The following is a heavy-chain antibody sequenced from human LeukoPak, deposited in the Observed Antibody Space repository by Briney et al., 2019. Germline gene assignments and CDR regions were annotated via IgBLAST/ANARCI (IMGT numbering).Heavy chain of an antibody. Sequence: ASVKVSCKVSGYTLTELSMHWVRQAPGKGLEWMGGFDPEDGETIYAQKFQGRVTMTEDTSTDTAYMELSSLRSEDTAVYYCATVPLGRYSSGWYGFSSWGQGTLVTVSS. J-gene: IGHJ4*02. CDR2: FDPEDGET. CDR1: GYTLTELS. V-gene: IGHV1-24*01. D-gene: IGHD6-19*01. CDR3: ATVPLGRYSSGWYGFSS.